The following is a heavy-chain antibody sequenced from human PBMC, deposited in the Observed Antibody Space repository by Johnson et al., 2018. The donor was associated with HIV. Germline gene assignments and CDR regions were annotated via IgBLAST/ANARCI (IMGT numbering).Heavy chain of an antibody. CDR2: ISYDGSNK. D-gene: IGHD1-7*01. Sequence: QVKLVESGGGLVNPGGSLRLSCAASGFTFSDYYMSWIRQAPGKGLEWVAVISYDGSNKYYADSVKGRFTISRDNSKNTLYLQMNSLRAEDTAVYYCAREGELGRDAFDIWGQGTMVTVSS. CDR1: GFTFSDYY. V-gene: IGHV3-30-3*01. J-gene: IGHJ3*02. CDR3: AREGELGRDAFDI.